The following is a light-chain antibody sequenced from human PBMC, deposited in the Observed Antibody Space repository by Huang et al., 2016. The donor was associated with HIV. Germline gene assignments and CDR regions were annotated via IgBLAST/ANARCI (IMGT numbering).Light chain of an antibody. CDR3: QQSYSTS. V-gene: IGKV1-39*01. CDR1: QSISSY. Sequence: DIQMTQSPSSLSASVGDRVTITCRASQSISSYLNWYQQKPGKAPKLLIYAASSLQSGVPSRFSGSGSGTDFTLTISSLQPEDFATYYCQQSYSTSFGGGTMVEIK. CDR2: AAS. J-gene: IGKJ4*01.